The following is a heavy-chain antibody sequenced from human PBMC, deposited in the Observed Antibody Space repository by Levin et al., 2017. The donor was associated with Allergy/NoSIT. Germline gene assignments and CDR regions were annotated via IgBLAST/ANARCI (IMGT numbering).Heavy chain of an antibody. CDR1: GGTFSSYA. CDR2: IIPIFGTA. J-gene: IGHJ4*02. CDR3: AGGVMGYIAAAGDEAGYYFDY. D-gene: IGHD6-13*01. Sequence: SVKVSCKASGGTFSSYAISWVRQAPGQGLEWMGGIIPIFGTANYAQKFQGRVTITADESTSTAYMELSSLRSEDTAVYYCAGGVMGYIAAAGDEAGYYFDYWGQGTLVTVSS. V-gene: IGHV1-69*13.